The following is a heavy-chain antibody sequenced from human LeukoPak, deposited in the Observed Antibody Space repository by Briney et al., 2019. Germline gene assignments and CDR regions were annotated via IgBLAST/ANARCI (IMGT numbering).Heavy chain of an antibody. D-gene: IGHD1-26*01. Sequence: GRSLRLSCAASGFTFSSYGMHWVRQAPGKGLEWVAVISYDGSNKYYADSVKGRYTIYRDNSKNTLYLQMNSLRAEDTAVYYCAKDRGLWGQGTLVTVSS. CDR1: GFTFSSYG. V-gene: IGHV3-30*18. CDR3: AKDRGL. J-gene: IGHJ4*02. CDR2: ISYDGSNK.